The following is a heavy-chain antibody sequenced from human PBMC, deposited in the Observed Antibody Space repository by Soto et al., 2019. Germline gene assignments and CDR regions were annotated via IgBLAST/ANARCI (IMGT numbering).Heavy chain of an antibody. CDR1: GYTFTSYA. V-gene: IGHV1-18*01. J-gene: IGHJ4*02. CDR2: ISAYNGNT. D-gene: IGHD3-10*01. CDR3: ARAWFGDFVYYFDY. Sequence: ASVKVSCKASGYTFTSYAISWVRQAPGQGLEWMGWISAYNGNTNYAQKLQGRVTMTTDTSTSSASMELRSLRSDDTAVYYCARAWFGDFVYYFDYWGQGTLVTVS.